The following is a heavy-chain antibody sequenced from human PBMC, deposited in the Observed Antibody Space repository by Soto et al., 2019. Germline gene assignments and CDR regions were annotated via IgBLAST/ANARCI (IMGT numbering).Heavy chain of an antibody. V-gene: IGHV1-18*04. CDR2: ISTSNGNT. D-gene: IGHD2-15*01. J-gene: IGHJ6*02. CDR1: GYTFTSYG. Sequence: QVQLVQSGAEVKKPGASVKVSCKASGYTFTSYGITWVRQAPGQGLEWMGWISTSNGNTNYAQKFQGRGTMTTDTSTSTAYMELRSLRSDDTAKYYCARVTRLGGDYYGMDVWDQGTTVTVSS. CDR3: ARVTRLGGDYYGMDV.